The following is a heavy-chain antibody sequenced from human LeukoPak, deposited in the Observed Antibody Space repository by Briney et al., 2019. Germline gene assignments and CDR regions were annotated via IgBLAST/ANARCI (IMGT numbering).Heavy chain of an antibody. J-gene: IGHJ4*02. D-gene: IGHD2-2*02. CDR3: ARDVGVYCSSTSCYTVY. V-gene: IGHV3-21*01. CDR2: ISSSSSYI. Sequence: GGSLRLSCAASGFTFSSYSMNWVRQAPGKGLEWVSSISSSSSYIYYADSVKDRFTISRDNAKNSLYLQMNSLRAEDTAVYYCARDVGVYCSSTSCYTVYWGQGTLVTVSS. CDR1: GFTFSSYS.